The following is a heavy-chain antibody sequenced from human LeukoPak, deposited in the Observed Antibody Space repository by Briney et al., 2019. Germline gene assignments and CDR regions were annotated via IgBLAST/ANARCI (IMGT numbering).Heavy chain of an antibody. J-gene: IGHJ4*02. Sequence: SGGSLRLSCAASGFTFSNYAMSWVRQAPGKGLEWVSAISGSDDSTYYADSVKGRFSISRDNSKNTLYVQMNSLRAEDTAVYYCAKRGLPDYWGQGTLVTVSS. CDR1: GFTFSNYA. CDR2: ISGSDDST. CDR3: AKRGLPDY. V-gene: IGHV3-23*01. D-gene: IGHD3-10*01.